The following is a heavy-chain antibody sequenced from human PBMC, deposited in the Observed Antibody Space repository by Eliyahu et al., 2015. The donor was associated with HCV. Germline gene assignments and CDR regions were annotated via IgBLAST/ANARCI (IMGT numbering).Heavy chain of an antibody. CDR1: GFAFXSYW. CDR2: IKPDGSEK. J-gene: IGHJ4*02. V-gene: IGHV3-7*03. D-gene: IGHD6-19*01. CDR3: ARSRSRQWLVQPFDH. Sequence: EVQLVESGGGLVQPGGYLRLSCAXSGFAFXSYWMNWVRQAPGKGLXWVANIKPDGSEKYYVDSVTGRFTMSRDNTKNSLYLQMSRLRAEDTAVYYCARSRSRQWLVQPFDHWGQGTLVTVSS.